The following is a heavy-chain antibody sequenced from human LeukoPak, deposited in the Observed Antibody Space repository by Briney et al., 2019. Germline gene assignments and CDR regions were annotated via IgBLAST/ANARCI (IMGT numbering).Heavy chain of an antibody. CDR1: GYTFTSSYD. V-gene: IGHV1-8*01. D-gene: IGHD6-13*01. CDR3: ARENVNRGSSWGYDYFGMDV. CDR2: MNPYSGIA. Sequence: ASVKVSCKASGYTFTSSYDINWVRQAPGQGLEWMGWMNPYSGIAGYPQKFQGRVTMTRDTSISTAYMELSSLTSEDTAVYFCARENVNRGSSWGYDYFGMDVWGQGTAVTVSS. J-gene: IGHJ6*02.